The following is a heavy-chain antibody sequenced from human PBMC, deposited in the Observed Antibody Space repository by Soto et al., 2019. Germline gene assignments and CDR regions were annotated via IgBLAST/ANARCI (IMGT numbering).Heavy chain of an antibody. D-gene: IGHD2-15*01. CDR3: AKGQGWSYYYDS. CDR1: GFTFSSYA. V-gene: IGHV3-23*01. Sequence: EVQLLESGGGLVQPGGSLRLSCAASGFTFSSYAMSWVRLAPGKGLEWFSSIGGSGGTYYAYSVKGRFTISRDNSKNMLYLHLNSLRAEDTAMYYCAKGQGWSYYYDSWGKGTLVTVSS. J-gene: IGHJ4*02. CDR2: IGGSGGT.